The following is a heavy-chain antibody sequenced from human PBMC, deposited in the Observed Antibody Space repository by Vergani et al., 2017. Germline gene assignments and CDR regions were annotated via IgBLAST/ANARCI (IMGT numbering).Heavy chain of an antibody. CDR3: ATAGAAYFRGASCYDFFEY. D-gene: IGHD2-15*01. Sequence: QVQLVESGGGVVQPGGSLRHSCAASGFTFTNYGMHWVRQAPGKGLEWVAFTRYDGIVEYYGDSVRGRLTISRDNSKNTLYLQMKRRRPEDTAVYYCATAGAAYFRGASCYDFFEYWGQGTLVTVAS. CDR2: TRYDGIVE. CDR1: GFTFTNYG. V-gene: IGHV3-30*02. J-gene: IGHJ4*02.